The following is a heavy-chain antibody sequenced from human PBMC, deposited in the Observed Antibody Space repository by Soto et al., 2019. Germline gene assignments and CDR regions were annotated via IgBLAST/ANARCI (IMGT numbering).Heavy chain of an antibody. CDR2: IYWDDDK. D-gene: IGHD2-15*01. CDR3: AHSPNLIHCSGGSCYSTYPFDY. V-gene: IGHV2-5*02. CDR1: GFSLSTSGVS. Sequence: SGPTLVNPTQTLTLTCTFSGFSLSTSGVSVGWIRQPPGKALEWLALIYWDDDKRYSQSLKSRLTINKNTSKKQVVLTMTNKDPVDTAIYYCAHSPNLIHCSGGSCYSTYPFDYWGQGTLVTVSS. J-gene: IGHJ4*02.